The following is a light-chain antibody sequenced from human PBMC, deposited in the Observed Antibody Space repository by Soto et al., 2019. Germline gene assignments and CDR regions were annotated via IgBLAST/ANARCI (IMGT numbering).Light chain of an antibody. V-gene: IGLV2-11*01. J-gene: IGLJ2*01. CDR3: CSYAGSYTKV. CDR2: DVS. Sequence: QSVLTQPRSVSGSPGQSVTISCTGTSSDVGGYNYVSWYQQHPGNAPKLMIYDVSQRPSGVPDRFSGSKSGNTASLTISGLQAEDEADYYCCSYAGSYTKVFGGGTKLTVL. CDR1: SSDVGGYNY.